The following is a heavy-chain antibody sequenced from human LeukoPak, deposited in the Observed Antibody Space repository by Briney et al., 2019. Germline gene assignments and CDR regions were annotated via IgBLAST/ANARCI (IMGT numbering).Heavy chain of an antibody. CDR2: IYYSGST. CDR3: ARHGISGSIPTDY. CDR1: GGSFSGYY. V-gene: IGHV4-59*08. Sequence: SETLSLTCAVYGGSFSGYYWSWIRQPPGKGLEWIGYIYYSGSTNYNPSLKSRVTISVDTSKNQFSLKLSSVTAADTAVYYCARHGISGSIPTDYWGQGTLVTVSS. D-gene: IGHD1-26*01. J-gene: IGHJ4*02.